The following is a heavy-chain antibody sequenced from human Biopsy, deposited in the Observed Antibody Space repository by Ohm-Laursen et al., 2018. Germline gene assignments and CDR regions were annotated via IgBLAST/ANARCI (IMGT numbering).Heavy chain of an antibody. CDR2: INAAGPAM. CDR1: GFTFSDFY. J-gene: IGHJ4*02. Sequence: GSLRLSCTASGFTFSDFYMSWIRQAPGKGLEWISYINAAGPAMFYADSVRGRFTISRDNANNLLYLQMDSLRAEDTAVYYCARRRPIDYWGQGILVTVSS. CDR3: ARRRPIDY. V-gene: IGHV3-11*01.